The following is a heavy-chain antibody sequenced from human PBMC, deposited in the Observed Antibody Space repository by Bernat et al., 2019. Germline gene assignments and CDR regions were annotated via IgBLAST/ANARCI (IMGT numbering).Heavy chain of an antibody. V-gene: IGHV3-33*01. Sequence: QVQLVGSGGGVVQPGRSLRLSCAASGFTFSSYGMHWVRQAPGKGLEWVAVIWYDGSNKYYADSVKGRFTISRDNSKNTLYLQMNSLRAEDTAVYYCARDYCTGGVCRNWFDPWGQGTLVTVSS. CDR3: ARDYCTGGVCRNWFDP. J-gene: IGHJ5*02. CDR1: GFTFSSYG. D-gene: IGHD2-8*02. CDR2: IWYDGSNK.